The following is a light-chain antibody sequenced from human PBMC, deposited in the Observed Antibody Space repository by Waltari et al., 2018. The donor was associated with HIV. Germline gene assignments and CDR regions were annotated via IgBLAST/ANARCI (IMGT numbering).Light chain of an antibody. Sequence: QPVLTQPPSTSASLGASVTLTCTLNSVYSDYTVDWYQQRPGKGAQFVMRVGTGGIGVAKGDGITDRFSVLDSGLNRFLTIKNIQEEDESDYHCGAGHGSGNNFVYVFGTRTRVTVL. CDR1: SVYSDYT. J-gene: IGLJ1*01. V-gene: IGLV9-49*03. CDR3: GAGHGSGNNFVYV. CDR2: VGTGGIGV.